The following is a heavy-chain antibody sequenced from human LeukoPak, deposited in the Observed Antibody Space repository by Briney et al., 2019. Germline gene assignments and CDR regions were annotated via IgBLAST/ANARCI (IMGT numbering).Heavy chain of an antibody. Sequence: ASVKVSCKASGYTFTSYGISWVRQAPGQGLEWMGWISTYNGDTNYAQKLQGRVTMTTDTSTSTAYMELRSLRSDDTAVYYCARGRSSSWYRVLDYWGQGTLVTVSS. J-gene: IGHJ4*02. D-gene: IGHD6-13*01. V-gene: IGHV1-18*01. CDR2: ISTYNGDT. CDR3: ARGRSSSWYRVLDY. CDR1: GYTFTSYG.